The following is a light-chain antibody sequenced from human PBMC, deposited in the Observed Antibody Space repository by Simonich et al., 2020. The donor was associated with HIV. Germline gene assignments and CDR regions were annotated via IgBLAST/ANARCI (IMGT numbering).Light chain of an antibody. J-gene: IGKJ1*01. CDR1: QSVSSN. CDR3: QQYNMWPPWT. CDR2: GAS. V-gene: IGKV3-15*01. Sequence: EIVMTQSPATLSVSPGERATLSCRASQSVSSNLAWYQQKPGQAPRFLIDGASTRATGIPARFSGSGSGTEFTLTISSLQSADFAVYYCQQYNMWPPWTFGQGTKVEIK.